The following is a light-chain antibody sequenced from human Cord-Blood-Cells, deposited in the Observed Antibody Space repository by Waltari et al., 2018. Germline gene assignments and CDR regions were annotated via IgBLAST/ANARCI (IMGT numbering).Light chain of an antibody. J-gene: IGKJ2*01. Sequence: DIVMTQSPDSLAVSLGERATINCKSSQSVLYSSNNKNYLAWYQQKPGQPPKLLIYWASTRESGVHDRFSGSESGKDFTLTISSLQAEDVAVYYCQQYYSTPYTGGHGTKLEIK. CDR1: QSVLYSSNNKNY. V-gene: IGKV4-1*01. CDR2: WAS. CDR3: QQYYSTPYT.